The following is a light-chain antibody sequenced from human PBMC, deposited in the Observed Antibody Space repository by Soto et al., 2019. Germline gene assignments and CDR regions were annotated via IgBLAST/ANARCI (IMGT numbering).Light chain of an antibody. J-gene: IGKJ5*01. Sequence: EIVMTQSPATLSVSSGERATLSCSASQSVSSNLAWYQQKPGQDTRLLIYDASNRATGIPARFSGSGSGTDFTLTISSLEPEDFAVYYCQQRSNWPITFGQGTRLEIK. CDR3: QQRSNWPIT. V-gene: IGKV3-11*01. CDR1: QSVSSN. CDR2: DAS.